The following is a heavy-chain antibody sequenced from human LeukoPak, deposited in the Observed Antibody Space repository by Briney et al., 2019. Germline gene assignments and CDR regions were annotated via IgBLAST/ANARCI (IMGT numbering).Heavy chain of an antibody. CDR2: INPSSGDT. V-gene: IGHV1-2*02. D-gene: IGHD6-13*01. Sequence: ASVKVSCKASGYTFSDYCIHWVRQAPGQGLEWIGWINPSSGDTEFAQNLQGRVTMTRDTSISTAYMELGGLTSDDTAVYYCARESRIAAAGYIDYWGQGTLVTVSS. J-gene: IGHJ4*02. CDR3: ARESRIAAAGYIDY. CDR1: GYTFSDYC.